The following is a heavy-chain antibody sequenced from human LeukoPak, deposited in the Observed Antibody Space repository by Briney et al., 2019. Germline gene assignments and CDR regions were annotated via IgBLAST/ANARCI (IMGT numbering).Heavy chain of an antibody. V-gene: IGHV4-30-4*01. Sequence: PSETLSLTCAVSGGSISSGDYYWSWIRQPPGKGLEWIGYIYYSGSTYYNPSLKSRVTISVDTSKNQFSLKLSSVTAADTAVYYCATSHFWSGYYDRGGYFDYWGQGTLVTVSS. J-gene: IGHJ4*02. CDR1: GGSISSGDYY. CDR2: IYYSGST. CDR3: ATSHFWSGYYDRGGYFDY. D-gene: IGHD3-3*01.